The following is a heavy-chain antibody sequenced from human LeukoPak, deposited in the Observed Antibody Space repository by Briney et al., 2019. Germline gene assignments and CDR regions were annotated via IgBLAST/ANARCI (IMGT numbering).Heavy chain of an antibody. CDR1: GFTFSSYV. Sequence: GGSLRLSCETAGFTFSSYVMHWVRRTPGKGLVWVSRISHDGIISYADSVRGRFTISRDNAKNTLILQMNSLRVEDTAVYYCARDWVYKIDYWGRGTLVTVSS. J-gene: IGHJ4*02. CDR2: ISHDGII. V-gene: IGHV3-74*01. D-gene: IGHD5-24*01. CDR3: ARDWVYKIDY.